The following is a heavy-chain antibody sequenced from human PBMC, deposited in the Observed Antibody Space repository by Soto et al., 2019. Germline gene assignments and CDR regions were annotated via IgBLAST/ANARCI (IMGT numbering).Heavy chain of an antibody. CDR2: ISYDGSNK. Sequence: QVQLVESGGGVVQPGRSLRLSCAASGFTFSSYAMHWVLQAPGKGLEWVAVISYDGSNKYYADSVKGRFTISRDNSKNTLYLQMNCLIAEDTAVYYCARDLLPYSYGFLYFDYWGQGTMVTVSS. J-gene: IGHJ4*02. V-gene: IGHV3-30-3*01. D-gene: IGHD5-18*01. CDR1: GFTFSSYA. CDR3: ARDLLPYSYGFLYFDY.